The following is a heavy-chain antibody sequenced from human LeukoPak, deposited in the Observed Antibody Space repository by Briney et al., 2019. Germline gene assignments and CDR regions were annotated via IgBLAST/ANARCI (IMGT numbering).Heavy chain of an antibody. D-gene: IGHD3-3*01. CDR2: ISSSSSYI. CDR1: GFTFSSYS. J-gene: IGHJ4*02. Sequence: GSLRLSCAAPGFTFSSYSMNWVRQAPGKGLEWVSSISSSSSYIYYADSVKGRFTISRDNAKNSLYLQMNSLRAEDTAVYYCAREYYDFWSGYYTFDYWGQGTLVTVSS. CDR3: AREYYDFWSGYYTFDY. V-gene: IGHV3-21*01.